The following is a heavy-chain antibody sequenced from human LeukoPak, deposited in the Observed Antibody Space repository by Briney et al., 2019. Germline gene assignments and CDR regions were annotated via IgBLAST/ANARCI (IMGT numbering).Heavy chain of an antibody. V-gene: IGHV4-39*01. CDR1: GGSISSSNHY. CDR3: AREEASAGDY. D-gene: IGHD6-13*01. J-gene: IGHJ4*02. CDR2: IYYSGST. Sequence: SSETPSLTCTVSGGSISSSNHYWAWIRQPPGKGLEWIGSIYYSGSTFYSPSLKSRVTISVDTSKNQFSLKLSSVTAADTAVYYCAREEASAGDYWGQGTLVTVSS.